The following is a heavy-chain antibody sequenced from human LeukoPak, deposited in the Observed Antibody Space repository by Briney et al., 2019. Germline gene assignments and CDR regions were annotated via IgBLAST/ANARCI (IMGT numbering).Heavy chain of an antibody. J-gene: IGHJ4*02. D-gene: IGHD3-9*01. Sequence: GGSLRLSCTASGFTFGDYAMSWVRQAPGKGLEWVGFIRSKAYGGTTEYAASVEGRFTISRDDSKSIAYLQMNSLKTEDTAVYYCTTTSGKLRYFDWLFEDWGQGTLVTVSS. CDR1: GFTFGDYA. CDR2: IRSKAYGGTT. CDR3: TTTSGKLRYFDWLFED. V-gene: IGHV3-49*04.